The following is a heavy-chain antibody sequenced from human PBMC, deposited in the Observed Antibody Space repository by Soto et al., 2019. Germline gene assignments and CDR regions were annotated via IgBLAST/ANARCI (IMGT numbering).Heavy chain of an antibody. CDR1: GFTFSRYG. D-gene: IGHD3-22*01. CDR3: AKPQYYYDNSGGAFDI. Sequence: GGSLRLSCAASGFTFSRYGMHWVRQAPGKGLEWVAIISFDGTETYYADSVKGRFTISRDNAKNSLYLQMNSLRAEDTAVYYCAKPQYYYDNSGGAFDIWGQGTMVTV. CDR2: ISFDGTET. V-gene: IGHV3-30*18. J-gene: IGHJ3*02.